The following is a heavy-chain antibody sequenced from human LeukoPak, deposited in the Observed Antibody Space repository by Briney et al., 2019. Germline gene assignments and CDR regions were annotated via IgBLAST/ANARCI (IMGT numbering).Heavy chain of an antibody. V-gene: IGHV1-69*04. J-gene: IGHJ3*02. Sequence: ASVKVSCKASGGTFSSYAISWVRQAPGQGLEWMGRIIPILGIANYAQKFQGRVTITADKSTSTAYMELSSLRSEDTAVYYCARHSGSYSFLGDAFDIWGQGTMVTVSS. D-gene: IGHD1-26*01. CDR3: ARHSGSYSFLGDAFDI. CDR1: GGTFSSYA. CDR2: IIPILGIA.